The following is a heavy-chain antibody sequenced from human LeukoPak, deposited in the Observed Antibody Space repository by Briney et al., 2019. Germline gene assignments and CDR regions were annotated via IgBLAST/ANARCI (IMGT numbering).Heavy chain of an antibody. D-gene: IGHD5-18*01. CDR3: ARQYGYNVDY. CDR1: GGSISNYY. CDR2: IYYSGST. V-gene: IGHV4-59*01. Sequence: SETLSLTCSVSGGSISNYYWTWIRQPPGKGLEWIGYIYYSGSTNYNPSLKSRVTISVDTSKNQFSLKLSSVTAADTAVYYCARQYGYNVDYWGQGTLVTVSS. J-gene: IGHJ4*02.